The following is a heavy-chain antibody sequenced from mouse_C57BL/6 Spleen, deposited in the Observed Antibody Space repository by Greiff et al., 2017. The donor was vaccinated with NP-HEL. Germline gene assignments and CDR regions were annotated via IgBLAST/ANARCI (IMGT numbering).Heavy chain of an antibody. CDR2: IDPETGGT. V-gene: IGHV1-15*01. CDR1: GYTFTDYE. CDR3: TRDGNYERFAY. D-gene: IGHD2-1*01. J-gene: IGHJ3*01. Sequence: QVHVKQSGAELVRPGASVTLSCKASGYTFTDYEMHWVKQTPVHGLEWIGAIDPETGGTAYNQKFKGKAILTADQSSSTAYMELRSLTSEDSAVYYCTRDGNYERFAYWGQGTLVTVSA.